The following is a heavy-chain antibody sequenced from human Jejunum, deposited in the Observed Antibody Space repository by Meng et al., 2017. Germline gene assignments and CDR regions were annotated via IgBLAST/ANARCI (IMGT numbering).Heavy chain of an antibody. J-gene: IGHJ6*02. Sequence: SETLSLTCAVSGYSISSDYYWGWIRQPPGKGLEWIGNMYHSGSTYYNPSLKSRVTMSVDTSKNQFSLKLSSVTAADTAVYYCARGTGGYGSGMDVWGQGTTVTVSS. CDR3: ARGTGGYGSGMDV. CDR1: GYSISSDYY. CDR2: MYHSGST. V-gene: IGHV4-38-2*01. D-gene: IGHD1-26*01.